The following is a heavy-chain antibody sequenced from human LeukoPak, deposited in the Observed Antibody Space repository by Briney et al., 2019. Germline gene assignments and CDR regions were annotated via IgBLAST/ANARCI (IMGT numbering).Heavy chain of an antibody. V-gene: IGHV3-30*01. CDR1: GFTFSSYA. CDR2: ISYDGSNK. D-gene: IGHD2-2*01. J-gene: IGHJ4*02. CDR3: ARDQGDCRSTSCYRLDY. Sequence: PGGSLRLSCAASGFTFSSYAMHWVRQAPGKGLEWVAVISYDGSNKYYADSVKGRFTISRDNSKNTLYLQMNSLRAEDTAVYYCARDQGDCRSTSCYRLDYWGQGTLVTVSS.